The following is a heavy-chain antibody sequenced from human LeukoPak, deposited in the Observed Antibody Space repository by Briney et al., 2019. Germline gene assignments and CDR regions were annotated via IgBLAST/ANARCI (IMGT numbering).Heavy chain of an antibody. CDR1: VFTYTNYA. CDR3: AKWGGYDVLTGYYVSDY. Sequence: GGSLRLSCAASVFTYTNYATSWVRHAPAQGLEWVSAITGSGGNTHYADSVKSRFTISRDNSKNTVFLQMSSLRAEDTAVYYCAKWGGYDVLTGYYVSDYWGQGTLVTVSS. V-gene: IGHV3-23*01. J-gene: IGHJ4*02. D-gene: IGHD3-9*01. CDR2: ITGSGGNT.